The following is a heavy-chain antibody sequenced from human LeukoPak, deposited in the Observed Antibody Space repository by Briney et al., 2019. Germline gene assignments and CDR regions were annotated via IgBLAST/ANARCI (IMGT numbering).Heavy chain of an antibody. CDR1: GCTFTSYG. V-gene: IGHV1-18*04. J-gene: IGHJ5*02. CDR2: ISAYNGNT. CDR3: ARLWGLLWFGELYWFDP. D-gene: IGHD3-10*01. Sequence: ASVKVSCKASGCTFTSYGISWVRQAPGQGLEWMGWISAYNGNTNYAQKLQGRVTMTTDTSTSTAYMELRSLRSDDTAVYYCARLWGLLWFGELYWFDPWGQGTLVTVSS.